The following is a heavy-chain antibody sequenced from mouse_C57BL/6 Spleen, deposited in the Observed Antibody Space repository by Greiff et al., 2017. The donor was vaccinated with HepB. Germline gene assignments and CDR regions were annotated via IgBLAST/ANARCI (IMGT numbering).Heavy chain of an antibody. V-gene: IGHV1-69*01. Sequence: QVQLQQSGAELVMHGASVKLSCKASGYTFTSYWMHWVKQRPGQGLEWIGEIDPSDSYTNYNQKFKGKSTLTVDKSSSTAYMQLSSLTSEDSAVYYCARRAGTYYYAMDYWGQGTSVTVSS. J-gene: IGHJ4*01. CDR1: GYTFTSYW. D-gene: IGHD4-1*01. CDR3: ARRAGTYYYAMDY. CDR2: IDPSDSYT.